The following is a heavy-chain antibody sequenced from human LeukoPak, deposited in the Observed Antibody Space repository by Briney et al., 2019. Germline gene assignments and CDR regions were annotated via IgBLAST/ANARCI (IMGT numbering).Heavy chain of an antibody. V-gene: IGHV1-18*04. Sequence: ASVKVSCKASGYTITSYGISWVRQAPGQGLEWMGWISAYNGNTNYAQKLQGRVTMTTDTSTGTAYMELRSLRSDDTAVYYCARDLEYYYGSGSYYFDYWGQGTLVTVSS. D-gene: IGHD3-10*01. J-gene: IGHJ4*02. CDR1: GYTITSYG. CDR2: ISAYNGNT. CDR3: ARDLEYYYGSGSYYFDY.